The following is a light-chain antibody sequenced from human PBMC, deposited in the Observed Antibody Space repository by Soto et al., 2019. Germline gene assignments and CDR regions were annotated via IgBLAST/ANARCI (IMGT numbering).Light chain of an antibody. CDR1: QSVSSN. V-gene: IGKV3-15*01. CDR3: QQYKNWGT. Sequence: EIVMTQSPATLSVSPGERATLSCRASQSVSSNLAWYQQKPGQAPRLLIYGASTRATGIPARFSGSGSGTEFTLTISGLQSEDSAVYYCQQYKNWGTCGQGTNLEIK. CDR2: GAS. J-gene: IGKJ2*02.